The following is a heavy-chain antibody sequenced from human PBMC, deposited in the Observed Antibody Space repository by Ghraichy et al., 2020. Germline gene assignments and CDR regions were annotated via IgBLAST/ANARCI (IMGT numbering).Heavy chain of an antibody. CDR3: ARAGREYSSSSLYWYFDL. Sequence: GGSLRLSCAASGFTFSSYAMHWVRQAPGKGLEWVAVISNDGTNKYYADSVKGRFTISRDNSKNTLDVQMNSLRDEDTAVYYCARAGREYSSSSLYWYFDLWGRGTLVTVSS. CDR2: ISNDGTNK. D-gene: IGHD6-6*01. J-gene: IGHJ2*01. CDR1: GFTFSSYA. V-gene: IGHV3-30-3*01.